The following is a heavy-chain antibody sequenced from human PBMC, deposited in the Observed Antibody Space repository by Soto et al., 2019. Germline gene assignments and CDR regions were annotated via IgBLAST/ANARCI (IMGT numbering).Heavy chain of an antibody. Sequence: ASVKVSCKPSGYTFTSYDINWVRQATGQGLEWMGWMNPNSDNAGYAQNFQGRVTMTRNASISTAYMELSSLRSEDTAVYYCASNGSIAARPWYFDYWGQGTLVTVYS. CDR3: ASNGSIAARPWYFDY. J-gene: IGHJ4*02. V-gene: IGHV1-8*01. CDR2: MNPNSDNA. CDR1: GYTFTSYD. D-gene: IGHD6-6*01.